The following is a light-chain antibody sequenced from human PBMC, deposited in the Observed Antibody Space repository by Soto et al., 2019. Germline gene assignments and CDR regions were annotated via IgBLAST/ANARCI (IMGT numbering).Light chain of an antibody. CDR3: SSYAGSNNWV. Sequence: QSALTQPPSASGSPGQSVTISCTGTSSDVGAYNYVSWYQQHPGKAPKLMIYEVSKRPSGVPDRFSGSKSSNTASLTVSGLQAEDEVDYYCSSYAGSNNWVFGGGTKLTVL. J-gene: IGLJ2*01. CDR1: SSDVGAYNY. V-gene: IGLV2-8*01. CDR2: EVS.